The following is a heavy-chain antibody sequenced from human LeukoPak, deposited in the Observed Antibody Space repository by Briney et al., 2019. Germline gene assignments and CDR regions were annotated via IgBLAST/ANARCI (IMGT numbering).Heavy chain of an antibody. CDR2: IYHSGTT. J-gene: IGHJ4*02. D-gene: IGHD6-13*01. Sequence: SETLSLTCAVSGYSISSGYYWDWIRQPPGKGLEWIGTIYHSGTTYYNPSLKSRVTISVDTSKNQFSLKLSSVTAADTAVYYCARMYISSWYLNYWGQGTLVTVSS. CDR1: GYSISSGYY. CDR3: ARMYISSWYLNY. V-gene: IGHV4-38-2*01.